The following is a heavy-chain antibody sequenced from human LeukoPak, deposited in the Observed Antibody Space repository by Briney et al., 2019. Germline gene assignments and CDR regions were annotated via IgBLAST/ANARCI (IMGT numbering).Heavy chain of an antibody. D-gene: IGHD3-22*01. Sequence: GGSLRLSCAASGFTSSSYGMHWVRQAPGKGLEWVAFIRYDGSNKYYADSVKGRFTISRDNSKNTLYLQMNSLSAEDTAVYYCAKASYYYDSSGIDYWGQGTLVTVSS. J-gene: IGHJ4*02. V-gene: IGHV3-30*02. CDR2: IRYDGSNK. CDR1: GFTSSSYG. CDR3: AKASYYYDSSGIDY.